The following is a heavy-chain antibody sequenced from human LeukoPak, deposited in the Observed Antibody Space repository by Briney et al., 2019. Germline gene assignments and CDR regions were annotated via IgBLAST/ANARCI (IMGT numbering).Heavy chain of an antibody. V-gene: IGHV3-21*01. Sequence: GGSLRLSCAASGFTFSSYIMNWVRQAPGKGLEWVSSISSSSSYIYYADSVKGRFTISRDNAKNSLYLQMNSLRAEDTAVYYCAAHYGGNPDPFDYWGQGTLVTVSS. CDR1: GFTFSSYI. J-gene: IGHJ4*02. CDR2: ISSSSSYI. CDR3: AAHYGGNPDPFDY. D-gene: IGHD4-23*01.